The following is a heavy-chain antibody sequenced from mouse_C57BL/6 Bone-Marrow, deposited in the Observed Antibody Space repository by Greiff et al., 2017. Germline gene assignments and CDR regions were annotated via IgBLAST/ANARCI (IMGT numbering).Heavy chain of an antibody. CDR1: GYTFTDYN. CDR3: AKFYRDYFDY. Sequence: EVQLQQSGPELVKPGASVKMSCKASGYTFTDYNMHWVKQSHGQSLEWIGSINPKNGGTSYNQKFKGKATLTVNKSSSTAYMELRSLTSEDSAVYYCAKFYRDYFDYWGQGTTLTVSS. V-gene: IGHV1-22*01. CDR2: INPKNGGT. J-gene: IGHJ2*01.